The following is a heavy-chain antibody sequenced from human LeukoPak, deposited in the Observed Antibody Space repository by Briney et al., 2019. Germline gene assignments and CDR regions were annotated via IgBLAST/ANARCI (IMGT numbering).Heavy chain of an antibody. Sequence: GGSLRLSCAASGFTFDDYAMHWVRQAPGKGLEWVSGISWNSGSIGYADSVKGRFTISRDNAKNSLYLQMNSLRAEDTALYYCAKEGLAGGFDYWGQGTLVTVSS. CDR3: AKEGLAGGFDY. V-gene: IGHV3-9*01. CDR1: GFTFDDYA. J-gene: IGHJ4*02. D-gene: IGHD3-10*01. CDR2: ISWNSGSI.